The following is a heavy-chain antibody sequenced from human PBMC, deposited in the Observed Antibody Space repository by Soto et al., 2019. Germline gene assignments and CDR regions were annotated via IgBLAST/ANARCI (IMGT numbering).Heavy chain of an antibody. CDR1: GGTFSNYA. Sequence: QVQLVQSGAEVKKPGSSVKVSCKASGGTFSNYAISWVRQAPGQGLEWMGGIIPIFGTANYAQKFQGRVTITADESTSTAYMELSSLRSEDTAVYYCARGRHVDTAMVRDYYYYGMDVWGQGTTVTVSS. CDR3: ARGRHVDTAMVRDYYYYGMDV. CDR2: IIPIFGTA. D-gene: IGHD5-18*01. V-gene: IGHV1-69*01. J-gene: IGHJ6*02.